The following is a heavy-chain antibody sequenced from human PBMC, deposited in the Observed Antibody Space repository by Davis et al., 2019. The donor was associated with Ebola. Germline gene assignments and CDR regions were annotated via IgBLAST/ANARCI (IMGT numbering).Heavy chain of an antibody. V-gene: IGHV4-34*01. J-gene: IGHJ5*02. D-gene: IGHD6-19*01. CDR3: GGIRGQWLES. Sequence: PSETLSLTCAVYGGSLSGYYWTWTRQSPGKGLEWIGEINHSGRTNYNPSLKSRVTVSLDTSQNHFSLRLTSVTAADTAMYYCGGIRGQWLESWGQGSLVTVSS. CDR1: GGSLSGYY. CDR2: INHSGRT.